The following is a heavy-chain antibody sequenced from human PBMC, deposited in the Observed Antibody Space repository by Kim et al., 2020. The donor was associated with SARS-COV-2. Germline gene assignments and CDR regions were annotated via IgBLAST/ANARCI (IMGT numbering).Heavy chain of an antibody. Sequence: GGSLRLSCASSGFIFSSYGFHWVRQAPGKGLEWVANIWYDGSRKYYANSVEGRFTVSRDYSNNTLCLQMNSLRAEGTALYYCARDSSGYPDYLGQGTLVTVSA. CDR3: ARDSSGYPDY. J-gene: IGHJ4*02. CDR1: GFIFSSYG. D-gene: IGHD3-22*01. CDR2: IWYDGSRK. V-gene: IGHV3-33*01.